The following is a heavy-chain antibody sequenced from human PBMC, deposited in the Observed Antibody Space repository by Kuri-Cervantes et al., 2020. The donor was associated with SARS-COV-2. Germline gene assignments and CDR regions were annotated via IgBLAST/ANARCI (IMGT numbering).Heavy chain of an antibody. D-gene: IGHD7-27*01. V-gene: IGHV3-48*03. CDR3: ARIGELGIPDY. J-gene: IGHJ4*02. CDR2: ISSSGSTI. CDR1: GFTFSSYE. Sequence: LSLTCAASGFTFSSYEMNWVRQAPGKGLEWVSYISSSGSTIYYADSVKGRFTISRDNAKNSLYLQMNSLRAEDTAVYYCARIGELGIPDYWGQGTLVPSPQ.